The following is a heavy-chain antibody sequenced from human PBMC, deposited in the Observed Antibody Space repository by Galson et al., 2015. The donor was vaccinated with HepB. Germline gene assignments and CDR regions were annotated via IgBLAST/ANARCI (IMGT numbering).Heavy chain of an antibody. J-gene: IGHJ3*02. CDR1: GFTFSDYY. CDR3: ARELRSGYDFWSGYSIADAFDI. D-gene: IGHD3-3*01. V-gene: IGHV3-11*01. CDR2: ISSSGSTI. Sequence: SLRLSCAASGFTFSDYYMSWIRQAPGKGLEWVSYISSSGSTIYYADSVKGRFTISRDNAKNSLYLQMNSLRAEDTAVYYCARELRSGYDFWSGYSIADAFDIWGQGTMVTVSS.